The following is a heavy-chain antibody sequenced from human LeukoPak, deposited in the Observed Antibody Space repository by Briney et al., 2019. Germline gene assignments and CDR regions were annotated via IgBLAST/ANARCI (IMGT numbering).Heavy chain of an antibody. CDR1: GFPFSNFG. CDR2: ISGSGGST. CDR3: AKEELRITMVRGAYDY. D-gene: IGHD3-10*01. Sequence: HAGGSLRLSCEASGFPFSNFGMSWVRQAPGKGLEWVSAISGSGGSTYYADSVKGRFTISRDNSKNTLYLQMNSLRAEDTAVYYCAKEELRITMVRGAYDYWGQGTLVTVSS. J-gene: IGHJ4*02. V-gene: IGHV3-23*01.